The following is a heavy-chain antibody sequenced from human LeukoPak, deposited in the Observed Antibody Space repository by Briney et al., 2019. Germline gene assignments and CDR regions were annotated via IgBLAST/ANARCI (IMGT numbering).Heavy chain of an antibody. Sequence: ASVKVSCKASGGTFSTYAISWVRQAPGQGLEWMGGIIPIFDTTNYAQKFQGRVTITADESTSTAYMELRSLRSEDTAVYYCARGSGSYQDYYGMDVWGQGTTVTVSS. CDR2: IIPIFDTT. J-gene: IGHJ6*02. D-gene: IGHD1-26*01. V-gene: IGHV1-69*01. CDR1: GGTFSTYA. CDR3: ARGSGSYQDYYGMDV.